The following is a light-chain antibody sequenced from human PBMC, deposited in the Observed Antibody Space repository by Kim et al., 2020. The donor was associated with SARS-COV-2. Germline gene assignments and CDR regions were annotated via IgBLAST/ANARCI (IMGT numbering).Light chain of an antibody. CDR2: AAS. Sequence: DIQMTQSPSSVSASVGDRVTITCRASQDVSSWLAWYQQKPGKAPKLLIYAASVLHSGVPSRFSASGYGTDFTLTINRLQPEDFATYFCQQANRIPWTFGQGTKVDIK. CDR3: QQANRIPWT. CDR1: QDVSSW. V-gene: IGKV1D-12*01. J-gene: IGKJ1*01.